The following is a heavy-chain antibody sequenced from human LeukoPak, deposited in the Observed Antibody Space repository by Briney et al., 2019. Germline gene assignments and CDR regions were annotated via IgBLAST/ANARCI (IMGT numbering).Heavy chain of an antibody. Sequence: GGSLRLSCAASGFTVSSNYMSWVRQAPGKGLEWVSVIYSGGSTYYADSAKGRFTISRDNSKNTLYLQMNSLRAEDTAVYYCARAHQEWEARDWGQGTLVTVSS. CDR1: GFTVSSNY. V-gene: IGHV3-53*01. CDR3: ARAHQEWEARD. D-gene: IGHD1-26*01. CDR2: IYSGGST. J-gene: IGHJ4*02.